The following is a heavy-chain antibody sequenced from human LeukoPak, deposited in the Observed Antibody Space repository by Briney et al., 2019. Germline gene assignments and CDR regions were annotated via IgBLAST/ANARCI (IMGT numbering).Heavy chain of an antibody. Sequence: GASVKVSCKASGGTFISYAISWVRQAPGQGLEWMGGIIPIFGTANYAQKFQGRVTITADESTSTAYMELSSLRSEDTAVYYCARDYYDSSGYYPRYNGMDVWGQGTTVTVSS. CDR2: IIPIFGTA. CDR3: ARDYYDSSGYYPRYNGMDV. J-gene: IGHJ6*02. CDR1: GGTFISYA. D-gene: IGHD3-22*01. V-gene: IGHV1-69*13.